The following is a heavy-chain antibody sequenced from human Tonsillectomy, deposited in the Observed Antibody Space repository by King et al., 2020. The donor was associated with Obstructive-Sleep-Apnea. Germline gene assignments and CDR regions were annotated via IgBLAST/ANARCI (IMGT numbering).Heavy chain of an antibody. CDR2: INHSGST. CDR3: SRSRDPYSSGYPYPFGY. Sequence: VQLQQWGAGLLKPSETLSLTCAVYGGSFSGYYWSWIRQPPGKGLEWIGEINHSGSTNYNPSLKSRVTISVDTSKNQFSLNLSSVTAADTAVYYCSRSRDPYSSGYPYPFGYWGQGTLVTVSS. V-gene: IGHV4-34*01. CDR1: GGSFSGYY. D-gene: IGHD3-22*01. J-gene: IGHJ4*02.